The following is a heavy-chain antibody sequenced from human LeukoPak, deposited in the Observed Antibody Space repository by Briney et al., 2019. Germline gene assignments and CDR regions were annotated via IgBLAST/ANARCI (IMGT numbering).Heavy chain of an antibody. J-gene: IGHJ4*02. Sequence: SETLSLTCTVSGDSISSSRYYWGWIRQPPGKGLEWIGSIYYSGSTYYNPSLESRVTISVDTSKNQFSLKLSSVTAADTAVYYCATFDSSGYYFQKFDYWGQGTLVTVSS. CDR1: GDSISSSRYY. CDR2: IYYSGST. V-gene: IGHV4-39*07. CDR3: ATFDSSGYYFQKFDY. D-gene: IGHD3-22*01.